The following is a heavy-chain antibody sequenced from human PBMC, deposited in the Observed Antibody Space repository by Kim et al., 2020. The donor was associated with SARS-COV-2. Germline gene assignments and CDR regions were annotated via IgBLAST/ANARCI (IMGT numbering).Heavy chain of an antibody. CDR3: ARDKRTYYDFWSGYYGSGYFDY. D-gene: IGHD3-3*01. CDR2: ISSSSSYI. V-gene: IGHV3-21*01. J-gene: IGHJ4*02. Sequence: GSLRLSCAASGFTFSSYSMNWVRQAPGKGLEWVSSISSSSSYIYYADSVKGRFTISRDNAKNSLYLQMNSLRAEDTAVYYCARDKRTYYDFWSGYYGSGYFDYWGQGTLVTVSS. CDR1: GFTFSSYS.